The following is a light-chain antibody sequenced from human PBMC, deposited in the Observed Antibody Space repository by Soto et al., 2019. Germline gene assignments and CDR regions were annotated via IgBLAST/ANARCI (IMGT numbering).Light chain of an antibody. Sequence: EMVLTQSPATLSLSPGERATLSCRASQSVSNYLAWYQQKPGQAPRLLIDDASNRATGIPARFSGSGSGTDFTLTISSLEPEDFAVYYCQQRSNWPLLTFGGGTKVEIK. V-gene: IGKV3-11*01. CDR3: QQRSNWPLLT. CDR2: DAS. CDR1: QSVSNY. J-gene: IGKJ4*01.